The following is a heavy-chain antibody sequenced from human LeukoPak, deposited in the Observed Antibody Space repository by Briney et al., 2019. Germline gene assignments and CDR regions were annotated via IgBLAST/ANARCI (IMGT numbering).Heavy chain of an antibody. D-gene: IGHD1-26*01. CDR1: GDRVSSNSAV. V-gene: IGHV6-1*01. CDR3: ARDFPIEDSGRAIDY. J-gene: IGHJ4*02. Sequence: SQTLSLACAISGDRVSSNSAVWNWIRQSPSRGLEWLGRTYYRSKWYNDYAISVKGRITINPDTSKNQFSLQLNSVTPEDTAVYYCARDFPIEDSGRAIDYWGQGTLVTVSS. CDR2: TYYRSKWYN.